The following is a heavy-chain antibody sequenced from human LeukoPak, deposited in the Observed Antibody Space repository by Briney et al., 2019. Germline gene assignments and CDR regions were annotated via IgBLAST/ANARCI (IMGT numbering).Heavy chain of an antibody. CDR3: VRSRSMPWIYFEF. Sequence: SETLSLTCAVYGGSFSGYYWTWIRQPPGKGLEWIGEIIDTGSTKYNPSLQSRVTTSLDTSKNQFSLKVNSLTATDTAMYYCVRSRSMPWIYFEFRGRGTLVTVSS. CDR1: GGSFSGYY. CDR2: IIDTGST. V-gene: IGHV4-34*12. J-gene: IGHJ4*02. D-gene: IGHD3-10*01.